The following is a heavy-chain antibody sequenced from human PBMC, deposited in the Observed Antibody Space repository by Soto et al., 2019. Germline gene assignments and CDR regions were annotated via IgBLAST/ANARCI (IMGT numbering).Heavy chain of an antibody. CDR1: GGSISSGDYY. D-gene: IGHD1-26*01. Sequence: PSETLSLTCTVSGGSISSGDYYWSWIRQPPGKGLEWIGYIYYSGNTNYNPSLKSRVTISVDTSKNQFSLKLSSMTAADTAVYFCARGRPWELYDYWGQGTLVTVSS. V-gene: IGHV4-61*08. CDR3: ARGRPWELYDY. J-gene: IGHJ4*02. CDR2: IYYSGNT.